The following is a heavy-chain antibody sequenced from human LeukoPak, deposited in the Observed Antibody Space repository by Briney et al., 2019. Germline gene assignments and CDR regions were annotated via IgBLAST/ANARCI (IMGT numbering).Heavy chain of an antibody. V-gene: IGHV4-39*01. J-gene: IGHJ4*02. CDR2: IYYSGST. Sequence: KPSETLSLTCTASGGSISYRSYCWGWIRQPPGKGLEWIGSIYYSGSTYYNPSLKSRVTISVDTSKNQFSLKLSSVTAADTAVYYCARHGLHQAFDYWGQGTLVTVSS. CDR1: GGSISYRSYC. CDR3: ARHGLHQAFDY. D-gene: IGHD5/OR15-5a*01.